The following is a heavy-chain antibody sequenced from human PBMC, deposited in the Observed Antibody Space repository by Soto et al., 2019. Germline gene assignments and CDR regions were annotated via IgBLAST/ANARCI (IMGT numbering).Heavy chain of an antibody. CDR1: GFTFSSYG. V-gene: IGHV3-30*18. D-gene: IGHD3-22*01. J-gene: IGHJ2*01. CDR2: ISYDGSNK. CDR3: AKSGYYDSGRDHWYLDL. Sequence: GSLRLSCAASGFTFSSYGMHWVRQAPGKGLEWVAVISYDGSNKYYVDSVKGRFTISRDNSKNTLYLQMNSLRAQDTAVYYCAKSGYYDSGRDHWYLDLWGRGTLVTVSS.